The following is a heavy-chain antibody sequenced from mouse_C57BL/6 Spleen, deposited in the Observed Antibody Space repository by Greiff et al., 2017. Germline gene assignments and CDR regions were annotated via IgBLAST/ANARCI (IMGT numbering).Heavy chain of an antibody. CDR2: INPSSGYT. D-gene: IGHD2-4*01. CDR1: GYTFTSYT. Sequence: QVQLQQSGAELARPGASVKISCKASGYTFTSYTMHWVKQRPGQGLEWIGYINPSSGYTKYNQKFKDKATLTADKSSSTAYMQLSSLTSAVSAVYYCARWDYYDAMDYWGQGTSVTVSS. J-gene: IGHJ4*01. V-gene: IGHV1-4*01. CDR3: ARWDYYDAMDY.